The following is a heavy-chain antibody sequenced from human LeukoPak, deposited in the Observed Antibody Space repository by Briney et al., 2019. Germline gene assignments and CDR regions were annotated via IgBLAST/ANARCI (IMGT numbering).Heavy chain of an antibody. CDR3: ARSIDIDY. CDR2: ISSSITII. D-gene: IGHD2-21*01. J-gene: IGHJ4*02. Sequence: QXXXXGLEWFSFISSSITIIYSADSVKGRFTISRDTAKNSLYLQMNSLRAEDTAVYYCARSIDIDYWGQGTLVTVSS. V-gene: IGHV3-48*01.